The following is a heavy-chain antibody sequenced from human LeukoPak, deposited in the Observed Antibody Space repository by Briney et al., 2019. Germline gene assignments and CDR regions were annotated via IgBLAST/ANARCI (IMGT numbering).Heavy chain of an antibody. V-gene: IGHV3-30*18. D-gene: IGHD2-21*02. CDR3: AKDSQYCGGDCYSYYYYGMDV. CDR2: ISYDGSNK. J-gene: IGHJ6*02. CDR1: GFTFSSYG. Sequence: GGSLRLSCAASGFTFSSYGMHWVRQAPGKGLEWVAGISYDGSNKYYADSVKGRFTISRDNSKNTLYLQMNSLRAEDTAVYYCAKDSQYCGGDCYSYYYYGMDVWGQGTTVTVSS.